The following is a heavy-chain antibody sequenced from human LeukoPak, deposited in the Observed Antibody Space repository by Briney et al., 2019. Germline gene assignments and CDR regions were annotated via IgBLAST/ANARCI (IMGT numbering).Heavy chain of an antibody. D-gene: IGHD5-24*01. CDR2: IWYDGSNK. J-gene: IGHJ4*02. CDR1: GFTFSSYG. V-gene: IGHV3-33*01. CDR3: ARERDGRFFDY. Sequence: PGRSLRLSCAASGFTFSSYGMHWVRQAPGKGLEWVAVIWYDGSNKYYADSVKGRFTISRDNSKNTLYLQMNTLRAEDTAVYYCARERDGRFFDYWGQGTLVTVSS.